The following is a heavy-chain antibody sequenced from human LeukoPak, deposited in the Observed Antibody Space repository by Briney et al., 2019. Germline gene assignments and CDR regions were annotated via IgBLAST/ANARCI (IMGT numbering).Heavy chain of an antibody. CDR3: AKDRSSGWYTTLDY. CDR1: GFTFSSYA. V-gene: IGHV3-23*01. CDR2: VSGSGGNT. Sequence: PGASLRLSCAASGFTFSSYAITWVRQAPGKGLEWGSAVSGSGGNTSYADSVKGRFTISRDNSKNTLYLQMNSLRAEDTAVYYCAKDRSSGWYTTLDYWGQGVLVTVSS. D-gene: IGHD6-19*01. J-gene: IGHJ4*02.